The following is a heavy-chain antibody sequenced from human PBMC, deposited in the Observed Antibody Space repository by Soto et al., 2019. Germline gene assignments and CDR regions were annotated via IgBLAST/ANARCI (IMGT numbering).Heavy chain of an antibody. CDR1: GRTCRYYA. V-gene: IGHV3-23*01. J-gene: IGHJ4*02. D-gene: IGHD6-6*01. Sequence: SLRLSGAASGRTCRYYAVGGVRQAPGKGLEWVSAISGSGGSTYYADSVKGRFTISRDNSKNTLYLQMNSLRAEDTAVYYCAKAPNFAEYSSSSLDYWAQGTLVTVSA. CDR3: AKAPNFAEYSSSSLDY. CDR2: ISGSGGST.